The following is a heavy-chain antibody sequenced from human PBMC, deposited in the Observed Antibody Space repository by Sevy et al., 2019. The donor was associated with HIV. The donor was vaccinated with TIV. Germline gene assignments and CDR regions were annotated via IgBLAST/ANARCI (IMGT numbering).Heavy chain of an antibody. CDR3: TGSSSGYSANFDY. D-gene: IGHD3-22*01. CDR2: IRSIAHGGTT. Sequence: GGSLRLSCTASGFTFGDYAMSWVRQAPGKGLEWVGFIRSIAHGGTTEYAASVKGRFTISRDDSKSIAYLQMNSLKTEDTAVYYCTGSSSGYSANFDYWGQGTLVTVSS. V-gene: IGHV3-49*04. J-gene: IGHJ4*02. CDR1: GFTFGDYA.